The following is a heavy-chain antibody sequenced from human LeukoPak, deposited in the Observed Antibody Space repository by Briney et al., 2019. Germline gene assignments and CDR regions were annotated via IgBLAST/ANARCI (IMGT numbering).Heavy chain of an antibody. V-gene: IGHV3-48*02. CDR3: EAGIRYAFDY. J-gene: IGHJ4*02. Sequence: GGSLRLSCATSGFSFTDYPMNRVRQAPGKGLEWISNIRTTAEGAKYAYYADSVKGRVTISRDDGKNTLYLHMNSLRDDDTAVYQAEAGIRYAFDYWGQGILVTVSS. CDR2: IRTTAEGAKYA. D-gene: IGHD3-9*01. CDR1: GFSFTDYP.